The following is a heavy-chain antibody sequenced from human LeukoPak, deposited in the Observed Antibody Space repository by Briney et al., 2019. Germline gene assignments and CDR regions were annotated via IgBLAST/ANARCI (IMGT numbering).Heavy chain of an antibody. CDR3: ARSKHNTYSYDSSGFSAFDY. D-gene: IGHD3-22*01. CDR1: GYTFTSYG. Sequence: ASVKVSCKASGYTFTSYGISWVRQAPGQGLEWMGWISVYNGNTNYAQRVQGRVTMTTDTSTSTAYMELRSLRSEDTAVYYCARSKHNTYSYDSSGFSAFDYWGQGTLVTVSS. J-gene: IGHJ4*02. V-gene: IGHV1-18*01. CDR2: ISVYNGNT.